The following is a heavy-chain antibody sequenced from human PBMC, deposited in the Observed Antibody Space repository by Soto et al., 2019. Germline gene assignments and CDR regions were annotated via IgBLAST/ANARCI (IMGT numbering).Heavy chain of an antibody. D-gene: IGHD2-21*01. J-gene: IGHJ4*02. Sequence: QVQLQESGPGLVKPSETLSLTCTVSGVSISIYYWSWIRQPPGKGLEWLGYIYSSGSANYNPSLKKRITMSVDTSKNQFSLNLNSVAAADAAVYYCARVLCGFNDHHFDYWGQGILVTVSS. CDR1: GVSISIYY. V-gene: IGHV4-59*01. CDR3: ARVLCGFNDHHFDY. CDR2: IYSSGSA.